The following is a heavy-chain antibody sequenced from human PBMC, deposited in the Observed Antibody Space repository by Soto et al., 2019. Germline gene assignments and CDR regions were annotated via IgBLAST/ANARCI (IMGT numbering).Heavy chain of an antibody. Sequence: GGSLRLSCAASGFTFSAYAMSWVRQAPGKGLEWVSGIIDNGGTYYADSVKGRFTISRDNSKNTLYLQLNSVTPEDTAVYYCAGEGDYYYYGMDVWGQGTTVTVSS. CDR3: AGEGDYYYYGMDV. J-gene: IGHJ6*02. V-gene: IGHV3-23*01. CDR2: IIDNGGT. CDR1: GFTFSAYA. D-gene: IGHD1-26*01.